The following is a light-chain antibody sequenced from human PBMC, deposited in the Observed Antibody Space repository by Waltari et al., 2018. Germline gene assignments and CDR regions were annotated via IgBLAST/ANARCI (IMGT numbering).Light chain of an antibody. CDR1: RSNIGTNT. CDR2: TNN. Sequence: QSVLTQPPSASGAPGQRVTISCSGSRSNIGTNTVNWYQQFPGTAPKLLISTNNLRPSGVPDRCSGSKSGTSASLAISGLQSEDEADYYCATWDDRLDGVVFGGGTKLTV. J-gene: IGLJ3*02. CDR3: ATWDDRLDGVV. V-gene: IGLV1-44*01.